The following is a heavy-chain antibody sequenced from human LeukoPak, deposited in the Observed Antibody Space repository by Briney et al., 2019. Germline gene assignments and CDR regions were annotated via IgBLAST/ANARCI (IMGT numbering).Heavy chain of an antibody. CDR3: ARGSSRAFDY. CDR2: ISSSGSTI. J-gene: IGHJ4*02. V-gene: IGHV3-48*03. D-gene: IGHD6-19*01. CDR1: GFSFSSYE. Sequence: GGSLRLSCAAPGFSFSSYEMNWGRQAPGKGLEWVSYISSSGSTIYYADSVKGRLTISRDNAKNSLYLQMNSLRAEDTAVYYCARGSSRAFDYWGQGTLVTVSS.